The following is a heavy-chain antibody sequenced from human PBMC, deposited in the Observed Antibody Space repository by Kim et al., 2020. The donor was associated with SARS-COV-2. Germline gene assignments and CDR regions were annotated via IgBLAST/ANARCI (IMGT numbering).Heavy chain of an antibody. CDR1: GLTLNSYW. D-gene: IGHD6-19*01. CDR3: VAQWLVSGQFDY. Sequence: GGSLRLSCVASGLTLNSYWMAWVRQAPGKGLEWVASVNQDGDEEKYVDSVKGRFTISRDNAENSMTLQMSSLRAGDTAVYYCVAQWLVSGQFDYWGQGTLVTVSA. CDR2: VNQDGDEE. V-gene: IGHV3-7*03. J-gene: IGHJ4*02.